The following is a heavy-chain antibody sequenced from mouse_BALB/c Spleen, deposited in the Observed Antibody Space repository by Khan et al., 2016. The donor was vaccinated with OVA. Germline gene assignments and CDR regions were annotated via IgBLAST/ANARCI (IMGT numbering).Heavy chain of an antibody. CDR3: AIKNYYGCAMDY. J-gene: IGHJ4*01. CDR1: GYSITSDYA. CDR2: ISYGGST. D-gene: IGHD1-2*01. V-gene: IGHV3-2*02. Sequence: EVELVESGPGLVKPSQSLSLTCTVTGYSITSDYAWDWIRQFPGNKLEWMGYISYGGSTSYNPSIKSRISINRDQYQNQFFLKLNSVTTEDTATYYGAIKNYYGCAMDYWGQGTSVTVSS.